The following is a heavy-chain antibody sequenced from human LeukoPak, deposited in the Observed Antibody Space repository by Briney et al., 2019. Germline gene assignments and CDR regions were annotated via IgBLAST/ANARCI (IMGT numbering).Heavy chain of an antibody. CDR3: AREKAYYDFRSGFE. V-gene: IGHV4-34*01. CDR1: GWSFSGYY. Sequence: SGTLSLTCAVYGWSFSGYYWSWIRQPPGKGLEWIGEINHSGSTKYNPSLMSRVTISVSTTKNQFSLQLGSVPAADTAVYYSAREKAYYDFRSGFEWGQGTLVTVSS. D-gene: IGHD3-3*01. J-gene: IGHJ4*02. CDR2: INHSGST.